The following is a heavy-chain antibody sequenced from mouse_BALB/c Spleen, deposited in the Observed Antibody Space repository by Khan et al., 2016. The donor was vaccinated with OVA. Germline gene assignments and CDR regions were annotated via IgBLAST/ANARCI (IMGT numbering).Heavy chain of an antibody. CDR3: ASKRGVHYNMDF. CDR2: IWSVGNT. V-gene: IGHV2-2*01. J-gene: IGHJ4*01. CDR1: GFSLTNYG. Sequence: QVQLKQSGPGLVQPSQSLSITCTVSGFSLTNYGVHWIRQSPGRGLEWLGLIWSVGNTDYNAAFISRLTISKDNTKSQVFFKMNSLQVDDTAIYXCASKRGVHYNMDFWGQGISVTVSS.